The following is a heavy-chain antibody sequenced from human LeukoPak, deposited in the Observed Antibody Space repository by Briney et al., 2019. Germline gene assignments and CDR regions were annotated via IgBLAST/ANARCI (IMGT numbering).Heavy chain of an antibody. D-gene: IGHD2-2*01. CDR1: GYTFTNYG. V-gene: IGHV7-4-1*02. J-gene: IGHJ4*02. CDR3: ARDKYQLPYEIDY. Sequence: ASVKVSCKASGYTFTNYGMNWVRQAPGQGLEWMGWINTNTGNPTYAQGFTGRLVFSLNTSVSTAYLQISSLRAEDTALYYCARDKYQLPYEIDYWGQGTLVTVSS. CDR2: INTNTGNP.